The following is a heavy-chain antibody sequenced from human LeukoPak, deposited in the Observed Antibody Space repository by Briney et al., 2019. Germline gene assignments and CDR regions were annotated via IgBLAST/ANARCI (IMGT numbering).Heavy chain of an antibody. J-gene: IGHJ5*02. Sequence: GGSLRLSCAASGFTFSSYEMNWVRQVPGKGLEWVSAISGSGGSTYYADSVKGRFTISRDNSKNTLYLQMNSLRAEDTAVYYCAKDRGSYVAERFDPWGQGTLVTVSS. V-gene: IGHV3-23*01. D-gene: IGHD3-10*01. CDR2: ISGSGGST. CDR3: AKDRGSYVAERFDP. CDR1: GFTFSSYE.